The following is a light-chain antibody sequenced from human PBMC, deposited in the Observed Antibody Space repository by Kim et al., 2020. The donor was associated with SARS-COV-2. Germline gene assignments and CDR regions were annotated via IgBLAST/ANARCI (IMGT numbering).Light chain of an antibody. J-gene: IGKJ4*01. Sequence: IQMTQSPSSLSASVGDRVTITCRASQSISTYLNWYQQRPGKAPKVLIYAASILQSGVPSRFSGSGSGTDFTLTISSLQSEDFAVYYCQQYSHWALTFGGGTKVDIK. V-gene: IGKV1-39*01. CDR1: QSISTY. CDR3: QQYSHWALT. CDR2: AAS.